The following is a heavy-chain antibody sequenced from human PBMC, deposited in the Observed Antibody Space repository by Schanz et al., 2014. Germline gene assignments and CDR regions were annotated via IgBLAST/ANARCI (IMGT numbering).Heavy chain of an antibody. Sequence: QLQLQESGPGLVKPSETLSLTCTVSGGSISSGESYWGWIRQSPGKGLQWIGEIHHSGSIIYNPSLRSGVTISMDTSKNQFFLKVTSVTAADTAVYYCARHLVNAYGMDVWGQGTAVTVSS. CDR1: GGSISSGESY. V-gene: IGHV4-39*01. J-gene: IGHJ6*02. CDR3: ARHLVNAYGMDV. CDR2: IHHSGSI.